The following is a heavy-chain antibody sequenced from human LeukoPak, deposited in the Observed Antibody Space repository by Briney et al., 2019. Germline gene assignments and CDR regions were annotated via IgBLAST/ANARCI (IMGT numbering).Heavy chain of an antibody. J-gene: IGHJ5*02. CDR1: GYTFTGYY. V-gene: IGHV1-2*04. Sequence: ASVKVSCKASGYTFTGYYMHWVRQAPGQGLEWMGWINPNSGGTNYAQKFQGWVTMTRDTSISTAYMELSRLRSDDTAVYYCAREAAAARANWFDPWGQGTLVTVSS. D-gene: IGHD6-13*01. CDR2: INPNSGGT. CDR3: AREAAAARANWFDP.